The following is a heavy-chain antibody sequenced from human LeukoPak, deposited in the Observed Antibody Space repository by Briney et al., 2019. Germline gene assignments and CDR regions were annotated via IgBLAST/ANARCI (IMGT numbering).Heavy chain of an antibody. V-gene: IGHV3-74*01. CDR3: AKGGTVAANHFDY. CDR2: INSDGSTT. Sequence: GGSLRLSCAAPGFTFSRYWMHWVRQAPGKGLLWVSRINSDGSTTSHADSVKGRFTISRDNAKNTLYLQMNSLRAEDTAVYYCAKGGTVAANHFDYWGQGILVTVSS. CDR1: GFTFSRYW. D-gene: IGHD6-19*01. J-gene: IGHJ4*02.